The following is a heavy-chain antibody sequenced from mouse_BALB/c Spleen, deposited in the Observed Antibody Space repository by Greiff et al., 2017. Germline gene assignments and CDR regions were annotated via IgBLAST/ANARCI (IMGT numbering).Heavy chain of an antibody. CDR3: ARQLTNYAMDY. CDR1: GFTFSSYG. CDR2: ISSGGSYI. D-gene: IGHD4-1*01. J-gene: IGHJ4*01. V-gene: IGHV5-6*01. Sequence: EVKVVESGGDLVKPGGSLKLSCAASGFTFSSYGMSWVRQTPDKRLEWVATISSGGSYIYYPDSVKGRFTISRDNAKNTLYLQMSSLKSEDTAMYYCARQLTNYAMDYWGQGTSVTVSS.